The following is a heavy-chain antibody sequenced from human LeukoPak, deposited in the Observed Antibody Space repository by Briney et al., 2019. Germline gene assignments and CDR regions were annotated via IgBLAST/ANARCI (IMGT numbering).Heavy chain of an antibody. D-gene: IGHD3-22*01. CDR1: GGSISSYY. Sequence: PSETLSLTCTVSGGSISSYYWSWIRQPAGKGLEWIGSIYHSGSTYYNPSLKSRVTISVDTSKNQFSLKLSSVTAADTAVYYCARVSYYYDSSGYWNWFDPWGQGTLVTVSS. CDR2: IYHSGST. CDR3: ARVSYYYDSSGYWNWFDP. V-gene: IGHV4-4*07. J-gene: IGHJ5*02.